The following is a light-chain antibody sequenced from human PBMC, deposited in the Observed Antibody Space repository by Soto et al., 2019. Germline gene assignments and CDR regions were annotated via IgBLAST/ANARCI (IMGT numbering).Light chain of an antibody. J-gene: IGLJ2*01. CDR3: QSADSGAVV. CDR2: KDS. CDR1: ALPKQY. V-gene: IGLV3-25*03. Sequence: SYELTQPPSVSVSPGQTARITCSGDALPKQYAYWYQQKPGQAPVLVIYKDSERPSRIPERFSGSSSGTTVTLTISGVQAEDEADYYCQSADSGAVVFGGGTKLTVL.